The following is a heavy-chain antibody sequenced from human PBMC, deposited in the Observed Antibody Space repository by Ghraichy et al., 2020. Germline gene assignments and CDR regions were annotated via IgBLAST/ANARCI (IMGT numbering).Heavy chain of an antibody. D-gene: IGHD6-13*01. Sequence: GGSLRLSCAASGFTFSSYAMSWVRQAPGKGLEWVSAISGSGGSTYYADSMKGRFTISRDNSKNTLYLQMNNLRAEDTAVYYCAKVSSSTSITDYWGQGTLVTVSS. CDR1: GFTFSSYA. V-gene: IGHV3-23*01. CDR3: AKVSSSTSITDY. J-gene: IGHJ4*02. CDR2: ISGSGGST.